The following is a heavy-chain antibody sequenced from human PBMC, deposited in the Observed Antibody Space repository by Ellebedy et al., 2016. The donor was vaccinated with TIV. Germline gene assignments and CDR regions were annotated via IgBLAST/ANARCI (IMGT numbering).Heavy chain of an antibody. CDR3: AKEGPYYDILTGSNPVDY. CDR2: ISGSGGST. CDR1: GFTFSSYS. V-gene: IGHV3-23*01. D-gene: IGHD3-9*01. J-gene: IGHJ4*02. Sequence: GGSLRLXXAASGFTFSSYSMNWVRQAPGKGLEWVSAISGSGGSTYYADSVKGRFTISRDNSKNTLYLQMNSLRAEDTAVYYCAKEGPYYDILTGSNPVDYWGQGTLVTVSS.